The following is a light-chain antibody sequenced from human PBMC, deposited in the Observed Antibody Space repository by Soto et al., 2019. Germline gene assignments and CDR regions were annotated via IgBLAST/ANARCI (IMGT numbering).Light chain of an antibody. CDR3: LQHNTYPLS. CDR2: AAS. J-gene: IGKJ4*01. CDR1: QDIDIS. Sequence: DIQITQSPSTLSASVGDRVTITCRASQDIDISLAWFQQRPGKAPKVLIYAASGLVSGVPSRFSGTGSGTEFTLTISSLQPEDFATYYCLQHNTYPLSFGGGTKVEI. V-gene: IGKV1-17*01.